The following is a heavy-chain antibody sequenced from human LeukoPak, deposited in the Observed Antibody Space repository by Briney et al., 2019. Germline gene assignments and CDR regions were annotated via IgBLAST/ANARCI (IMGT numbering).Heavy chain of an antibody. CDR2: ISYDGSNK. V-gene: IGHV3-30*14. CDR3: ARASGSYDAFDI. Sequence: PGGSLRLSCAASGFTFSSYAMHWVRQAPGKGLEWVAAISYDGSNKYYADSVKGRFTISRDNSKNTLYLQMNSLRAEDTAVYYCARASGSYDAFDIWGQGTMVTVSS. D-gene: IGHD1-26*01. J-gene: IGHJ3*02. CDR1: GFTFSSYA.